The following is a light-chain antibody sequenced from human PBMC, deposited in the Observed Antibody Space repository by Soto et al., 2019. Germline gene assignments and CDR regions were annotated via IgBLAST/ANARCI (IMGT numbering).Light chain of an antibody. V-gene: IGLV2-14*01. CDR3: SSYTSTGTV. CDR2: DVS. Sequence: QSVLTQPASVSGSPGQSITISCTGTSSDVGGYNYVSWYQQHSGKAPKVMIYDVSNRPSGVSTRFSGSKSGNTASLTISGLQAEDEADYYCSSYTSTGTVFGGGTKVTVL. J-gene: IGLJ2*01. CDR1: SSDVGGYNY.